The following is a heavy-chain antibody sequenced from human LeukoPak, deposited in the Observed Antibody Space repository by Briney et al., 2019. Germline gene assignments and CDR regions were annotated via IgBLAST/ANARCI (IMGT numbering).Heavy chain of an antibody. CDR3: VRDEGISIAALGW. Sequence: ASVKVSCKASGYTFTNYGISWVRQAPGRGLEWMGWISAYNGNTNYAQKVQGRVTMTTDTSTSTAYMELRSLRSDDTAVYYCVRDEGISIAALGWWGQGTLVTVSS. D-gene: IGHD6-6*01. V-gene: IGHV1-18*01. J-gene: IGHJ4*02. CDR2: ISAYNGNT. CDR1: GYTFTNYG.